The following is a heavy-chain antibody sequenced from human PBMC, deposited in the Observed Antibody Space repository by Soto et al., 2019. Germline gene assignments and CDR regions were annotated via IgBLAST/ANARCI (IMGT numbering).Heavy chain of an antibody. CDR3: AREGSLYNDYISNCADY. CDR2: ISTTSSYI. D-gene: IGHD4-4*01. CDR1: GFTFSSYS. Sequence: EVQLVESGGGLVQPGGSLRLSCEASGFTFSSYSMIWVRQAPGKGLEWVSSISTTSSYIYYADSVKGRFTISRDNAKNSLYLLMNSLRAEDTAVYYCAREGSLYNDYISNCADYWGQGTLVTVSS. J-gene: IGHJ4*02. V-gene: IGHV3-21*01.